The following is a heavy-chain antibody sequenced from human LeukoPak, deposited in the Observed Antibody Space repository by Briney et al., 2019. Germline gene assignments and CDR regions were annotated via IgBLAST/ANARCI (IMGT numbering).Heavy chain of an antibody. Sequence: GGSLRLSCAASGFTFSSYEMNWVRQAPGKGLEWVSSISSSSYIYYADSVKGRFTISRDNAKNSLYLQMNSLRAEDTAVYYCARDWGDTGFDPWGQGTLVTVSS. CDR2: ISSSSYI. D-gene: IGHD3-16*01. J-gene: IGHJ5*02. CDR3: ARDWGDTGFDP. V-gene: IGHV3-21*01. CDR1: GFTFSSYE.